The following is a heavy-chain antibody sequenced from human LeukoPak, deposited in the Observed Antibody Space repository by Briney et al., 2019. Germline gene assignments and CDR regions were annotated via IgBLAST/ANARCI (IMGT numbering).Heavy chain of an antibody. V-gene: IGHV1-2*02. CDR2: INPNSGGT. CDR1: GYTFTGYY. J-gene: IGHJ5*02. D-gene: IGHD1-26*01. CDR3: ARGLVGATYWFDP. Sequence: ASLKVSCKASGYTFTGYYMHWVRQAPGQGLEWKGWINPNSGGTNYAQKFQGRVTMTRDTSISTAYMELSRLRSDDTAVYYCARGLVGATYWFDPWGQGTLVTVSS.